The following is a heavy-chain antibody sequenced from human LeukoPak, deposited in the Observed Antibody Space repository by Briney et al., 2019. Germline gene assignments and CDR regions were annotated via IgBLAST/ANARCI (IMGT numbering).Heavy chain of an antibody. V-gene: IGHV1-69*05. D-gene: IGHD1-26*01. CDR1: GGTFSSYA. J-gene: IGHJ4*02. CDR2: IIPIFGTA. CDR3: ARDGEYRGSYYVDY. Sequence: ASVKVSCKASGGTFSSYAISWVRQAPGQGLEWMGRIIPIFGTANYAQKFQGRVTITTDESTSTAYMELSSLRSEDTAVYYCARDGEYRGSYYVDYWGQGTLVTVSS.